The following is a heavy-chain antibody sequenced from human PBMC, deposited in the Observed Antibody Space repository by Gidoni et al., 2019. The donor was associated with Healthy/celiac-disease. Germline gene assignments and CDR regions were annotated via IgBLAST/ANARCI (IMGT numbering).Heavy chain of an antibody. CDR3: ARAGGDFWSGKHDGKGYYFDY. CDR2: IYYSGST. D-gene: IGHD3-3*01. J-gene: IGHJ4*02. Sequence: QVQLQESGPGLVKPSETLSLTCTVSGGSLSSYYWSWIRQPPGKGLEWIGYIYYSGSTNYNPSLKSRVTISVDTSKNQFSLKLSSVTAADTAVYYCARAGGDFWSGKHDGKGYYFDYWGQGTLVTVSS. V-gene: IGHV4-59*01. CDR1: GGSLSSYY.